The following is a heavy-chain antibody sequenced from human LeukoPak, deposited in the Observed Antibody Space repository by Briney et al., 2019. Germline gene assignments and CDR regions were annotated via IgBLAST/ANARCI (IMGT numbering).Heavy chain of an antibody. D-gene: IGHD6-13*01. CDR2: ISAFNGNT. Sequence: ASVKVSCKTSDYTFISYGISWVRQAPGQGLQWMGWISAFNGNTNYAQKLQGRVTMTTDTSTSTAYMELRSPRSDDTAVYYCARVAAADYFDYWGQGTLVTVSS. CDR1: DYTFISYG. J-gene: IGHJ4*02. V-gene: IGHV1-18*01. CDR3: ARVAAADYFDY.